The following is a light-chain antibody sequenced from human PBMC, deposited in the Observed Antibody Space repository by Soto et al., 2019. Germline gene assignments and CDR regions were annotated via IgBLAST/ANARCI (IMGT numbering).Light chain of an antibody. CDR1: QSIDSK. CDR2: AAS. V-gene: IGKV3-15*01. J-gene: IGKJ1*01. Sequence: IVMTQSPATLSVSPGERVTLSCRARQSIDSKLAWYQQRPGQAPRLLIYAASIRATGIPARFSGSGSGTEFTLSISGLQSEDFGVYYCQQYKSWRTFGQGTNVEI. CDR3: QQYKSWRT.